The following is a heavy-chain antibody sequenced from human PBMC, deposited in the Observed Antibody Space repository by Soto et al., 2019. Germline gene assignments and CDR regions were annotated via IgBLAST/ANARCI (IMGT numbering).Heavy chain of an antibody. Sequence: SETLSLTCTVSGGSISSYYWSWIRLSPGKGMEWIAYIYYSGGANYNPSFKSRVTISVDTSKNQFSLKLNSVTAADTAVYYCARDLWGYCGTDCYPLDVWGQGTTVTVSS. V-gene: IGHV4-59*01. J-gene: IGHJ6*02. D-gene: IGHD2-21*02. CDR1: GGSISSYY. CDR2: IYYSGGA. CDR3: ARDLWGYCGTDCYPLDV.